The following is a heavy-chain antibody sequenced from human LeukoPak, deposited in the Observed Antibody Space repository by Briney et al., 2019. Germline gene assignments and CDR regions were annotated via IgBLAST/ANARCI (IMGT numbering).Heavy chain of an antibody. CDR1: GFTFSTHS. D-gene: IGHD6-19*01. J-gene: IGHJ4*02. CDR3: VRRRLAVAGLDS. CDR2: ISSNGSNT. Sequence: PGGSLSPSCSASGFTFSTHSMYWVRQAPGKGLEYVSVISSNGSNTYYADSVKGRFTISRDNSKHTLSLQMSRLRAEDTSVYYCVRRRLAVAGLDSWGQGNLGTVSS. V-gene: IGHV3-64D*09.